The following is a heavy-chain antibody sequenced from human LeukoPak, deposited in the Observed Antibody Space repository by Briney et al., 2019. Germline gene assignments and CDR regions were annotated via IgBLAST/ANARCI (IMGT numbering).Heavy chain of an antibody. D-gene: IGHD7-27*01. CDR3: AKANWGSGY. Sequence: GGSLRLSCAASGFTFGNYAMSWVRQAPGKGLEWVSAISGTGGSTYYADSVKGRFTVSRDNSKNTLDLQMNSLRAEDTAVYYCAKANWGSGYWGQGTLVTVSS. J-gene: IGHJ4*02. CDR2: ISGTGGST. V-gene: IGHV3-23*01. CDR1: GFTFGNYA.